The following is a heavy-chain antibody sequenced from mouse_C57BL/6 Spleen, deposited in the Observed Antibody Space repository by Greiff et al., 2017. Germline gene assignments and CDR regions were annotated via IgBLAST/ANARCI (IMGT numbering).Heavy chain of an antibody. J-gene: IGHJ2*01. CDR2: IEPNSGGT. Sequence: QVQLQQPGAELVKPGASVKLSCKASGYTFTSYWMHWVKQRPGRGLEWIGRIEPNSGGTKYNEKFKSKATLTVDKPSSTAYMQLSSLTSEDSAVYYCAREAYYGSSSTPYFDYWGQGTTLTVSS. D-gene: IGHD1-1*01. CDR3: AREAYYGSSSTPYFDY. CDR1: GYTFTSYW. V-gene: IGHV1-72*01.